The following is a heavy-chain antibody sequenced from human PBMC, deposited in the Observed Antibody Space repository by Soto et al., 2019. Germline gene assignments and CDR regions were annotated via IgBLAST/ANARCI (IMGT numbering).Heavy chain of an antibody. Sequence: EVQLVESGGGLVQPGGSLRLSCAASGFTFSSYWMHWVRQVPGKGLVWVSHINSDGSSTSYADSVKGRFTISRDNAKNTRYLQMNSLRAEATAVYYCVRANSGWYDYWGHGTLVTVSS. CDR2: INSDGSST. V-gene: IGHV3-74*01. CDR1: GFTFSSYW. D-gene: IGHD6-19*01. J-gene: IGHJ5*01. CDR3: VRANSGWYDY.